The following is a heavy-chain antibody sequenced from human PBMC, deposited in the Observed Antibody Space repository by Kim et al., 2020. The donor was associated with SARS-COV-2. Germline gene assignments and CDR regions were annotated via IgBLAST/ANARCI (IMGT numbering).Heavy chain of an antibody. CDR1: GFTFSSYE. Sequence: GGSLRLSCAASGFTFSSYEMNWVRQAPGKGLEWVSYISSSGSTIYYADSVKGRFTIFRDNAKHSLYLQLNSLRAEDTAVYYCARLPITMVRRVIPQWGQGTLGTVSS. D-gene: IGHD3-10*01. CDR2: ISSSGSTI. V-gene: IGHV3-48*03. CDR3: ARLPITMVRRVIPQ. J-gene: IGHJ4*02.